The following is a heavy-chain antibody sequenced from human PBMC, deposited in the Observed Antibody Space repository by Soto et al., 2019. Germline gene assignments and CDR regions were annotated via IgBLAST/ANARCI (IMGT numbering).Heavy chain of an antibody. V-gene: IGHV1-8*01. CDR2: MNPNSGNT. J-gene: IGHJ6*02. CDR3: ARSYCSGGSCYPLDYYYGMDF. D-gene: IGHD2-15*01. CDR1: GYTFTSYD. Sequence: QVQLVQSGAEVKKPGASVKVSCKASGYTFTSYDINWVRQATGQGLEWMGWMNPNSGNTGYAQKFQGRVTMTRNTSISTAYMELSSLRSEDTAVYYCARSYCSGGSCYPLDYYYGMDFWGQGTPVTVSS.